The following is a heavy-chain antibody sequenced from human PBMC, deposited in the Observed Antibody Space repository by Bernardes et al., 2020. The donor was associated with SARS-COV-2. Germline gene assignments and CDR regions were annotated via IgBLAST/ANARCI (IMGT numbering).Heavy chain of an antibody. D-gene: IGHD2-2*01. CDR2: ISSSSSYT. CDR1: GFTFSDYY. V-gene: IGHV3-11*03. CDR3: ARWVVVVPAARAGHFDY. J-gene: IGHJ4*02. Sequence: GGSLRLSCAASGFTFSDYYMSWIRQAPGKGLEWVSYISSSSSYTNYADSVKGRFTISRDNAKNSLYLQMNSLRAEDTAVYYCARWVVVVPAARAGHFDYWGQGTLVTVSS.